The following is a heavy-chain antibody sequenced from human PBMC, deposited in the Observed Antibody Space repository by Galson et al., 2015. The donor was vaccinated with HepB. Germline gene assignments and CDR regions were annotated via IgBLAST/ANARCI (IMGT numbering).Heavy chain of an antibody. CDR2: TYYRSKWYN. D-gene: IGHD6-25*01. Sequence: CAISGDSFSSHSSTWVRVRQSPSSGLVWLGRTYYRSKWYNDFAVSVTGRITINPDTSKNQFSLVLNYVPPEDTAVYDCSRGNYGSGGVPYLGQGALVPVSS. V-gene: IGHV6-1*01. CDR3: SRGNYGSGGVPY. J-gene: IGHJ4*02. CDR1: GDSFSSHSST.